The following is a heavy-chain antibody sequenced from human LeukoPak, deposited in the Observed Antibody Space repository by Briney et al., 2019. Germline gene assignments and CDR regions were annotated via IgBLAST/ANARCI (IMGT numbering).Heavy chain of an antibody. CDR1: GYTFTGYY. CDR3: ARDRGPAAIRCMDV. J-gene: IGHJ6*02. V-gene: IGHV1-2*02. D-gene: IGHD2-2*01. CDR2: INPNSGGT. Sequence: ASVKVSCKASGYTFTGYYMHWVRQAPGQGLEWMGWINPNSGGTNYAQKFQGRVTMTRDTSISTAYMELSRLRSDDTAVYYCARDRGPAAIRCMDVWGQGTTVTVSS.